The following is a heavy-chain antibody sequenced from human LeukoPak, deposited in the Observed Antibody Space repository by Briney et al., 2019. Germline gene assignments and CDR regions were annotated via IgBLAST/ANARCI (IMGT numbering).Heavy chain of an antibody. J-gene: IGHJ6*02. D-gene: IGHD3-3*01. Sequence: GGSLRLSCAASGFTFSSYAMSWVRQAPGKGLEWVSAISGSGGSTYYADSVKGRFTISRDNSKNTLYLQMNSLRAEDTAVYYCAKGSITIFGVVITTYYYYYGMDVWGQGTTVTVSS. V-gene: IGHV3-23*01. CDR1: GFTFSSYA. CDR3: AKGSITIFGVVITTYYYYYGMDV. CDR2: ISGSGGST.